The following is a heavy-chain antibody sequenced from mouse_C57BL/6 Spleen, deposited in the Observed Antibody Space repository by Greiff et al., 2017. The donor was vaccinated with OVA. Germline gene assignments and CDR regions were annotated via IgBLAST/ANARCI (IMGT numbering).Heavy chain of an antibody. D-gene: IGHD1-1*01. CDR1: GFTFSSYT. CDR2: ISGGGGNT. Sequence: EVKVVESGGGLVKPGGSLKLSCAASGFTFSSYTMSWVRQTPEKRLEWVATISGGGGNTYYPDSVKGRFTISRDNAKNTLYLQMSSLRSEDTALYYCARNNYYGSSYVRYFDYWGQGTTLTVSS. CDR3: ARNNYYGSSYVRYFDY. J-gene: IGHJ2*01. V-gene: IGHV5-9*01.